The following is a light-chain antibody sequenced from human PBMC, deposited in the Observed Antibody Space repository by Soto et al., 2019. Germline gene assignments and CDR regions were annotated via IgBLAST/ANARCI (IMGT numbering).Light chain of an antibody. CDR3: LQKYFYPFT. CDR1: QGIRND. Sequence: ALQMTQSPSSLSVSVGDRVTITCRASQGIRNDLDWFQQKPGKAPKLLIYAASNLQSGVPARFSGSGSGTDFTLTISSLQPEDFATYYCLQKYFYPFTFGPGTKVDIK. J-gene: IGKJ3*01. V-gene: IGKV1-6*01. CDR2: AAS.